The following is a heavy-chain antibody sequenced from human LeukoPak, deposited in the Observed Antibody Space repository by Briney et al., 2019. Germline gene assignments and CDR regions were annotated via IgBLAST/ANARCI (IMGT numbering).Heavy chain of an antibody. V-gene: IGHV3-7*01. D-gene: IGHD2-2*01. J-gene: IGHJ3*02. CDR1: GFTFSKYW. Sequence: GGSLRLSCAASGFTFSKYWMTWVRQAPGKGLEWVANIKQDGSQKSYADSVKGRFTISRDNTKNSGYLQMSSLRAEDTAVYYCARDADIGVASADMWYDGYDMWGQGTMVTVSS. CDR3: ARDADIGVASADMWYDGYDM. CDR2: IKQDGSQK.